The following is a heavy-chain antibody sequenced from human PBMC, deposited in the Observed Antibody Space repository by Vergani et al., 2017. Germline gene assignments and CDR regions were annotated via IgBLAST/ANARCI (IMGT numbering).Heavy chain of an antibody. J-gene: IGHJ4*02. Sequence: VQLLESGGGLVQPGRSLRLSCAASGFTFSSYAMHWVRQAPGKGLEWVAVISYDGSNKYYADSVKGRFTISRDNAKNSLYLQMNSLRAEDTAVYYCARALNYDILTGYGYWGQGTLVTVSS. CDR3: ARALNYDILTGYGY. V-gene: IGHV3-30-3*01. D-gene: IGHD3-9*01. CDR2: ISYDGSNK. CDR1: GFTFSSYA.